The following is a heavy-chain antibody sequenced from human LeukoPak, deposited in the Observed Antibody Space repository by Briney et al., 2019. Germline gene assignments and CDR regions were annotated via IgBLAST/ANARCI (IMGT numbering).Heavy chain of an antibody. CDR3: ATGILYPAFYFDY. CDR1: GFTFSSYA. CDR2: ISGSGGST. V-gene: IGHV3-23*01. D-gene: IGHD3-3*02. J-gene: IGHJ4*02. Sequence: GGSLRLSCAASGFTFSSYAMSWVRQAPGKGLEWVSGISGSGGSTFYADSVKGRFTISRDNSKSTLFLQMNSLRAEDTAVYYCATGILYPAFYFDYWGQGTLVTVSS.